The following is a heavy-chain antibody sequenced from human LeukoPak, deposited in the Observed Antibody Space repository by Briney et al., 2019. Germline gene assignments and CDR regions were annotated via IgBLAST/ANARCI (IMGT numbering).Heavy chain of an antibody. Sequence: PGGSLRLSCAASGFTFSSYWISWVRQAPGKGLEWVANIKQDGSEKYYVDSVKGRFTISRDNAKNSLYLQMNSLRAEDTAVYYCARDVKDYDFWSGYYRLDYWGQGTLVTVSS. CDR3: ARDVKDYDFWSGYYRLDY. CDR1: GFTFSSYW. CDR2: IKQDGSEK. V-gene: IGHV3-7*01. D-gene: IGHD3-3*01. J-gene: IGHJ4*02.